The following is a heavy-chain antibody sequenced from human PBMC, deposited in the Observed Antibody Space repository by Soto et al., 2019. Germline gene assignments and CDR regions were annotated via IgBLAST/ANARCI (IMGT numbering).Heavy chain of an antibody. CDR2: IIPIFGTA. Sequence: ASVKVFCKASGGTFSSYAISWVRQAPGQGLEWMGGIIPIFGTANYAQKFQGRVTITADESTSTAYMELSSLSAEDTAVYYCARDSRIVYVGSSGYYYFSRFDPWGQGTLVTVSS. J-gene: IGHJ5*02. CDR1: GGTFSSYA. CDR3: ARDSRIVYVGSSGYYYFSRFDP. D-gene: IGHD3-22*01. V-gene: IGHV1-69*13.